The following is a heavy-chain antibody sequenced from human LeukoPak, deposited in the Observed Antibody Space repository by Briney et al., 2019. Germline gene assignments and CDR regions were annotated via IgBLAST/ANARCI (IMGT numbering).Heavy chain of an antibody. D-gene: IGHD3-3*01. Sequence: PSETLSLTCTVSGGSISSYYWGWIRQPAGKGLEWIGRIYTSGSTNYNPSLKSRVTMSVDTSKNQFSLKLSSVTAADTAVYYCARELAYYDFWSGPMNYYYYYMDVWGKGTTVTVSS. CDR1: GGSISSYY. V-gene: IGHV4-4*07. CDR2: IYTSGST. CDR3: ARELAYYDFWSGPMNYYYYYMDV. J-gene: IGHJ6*03.